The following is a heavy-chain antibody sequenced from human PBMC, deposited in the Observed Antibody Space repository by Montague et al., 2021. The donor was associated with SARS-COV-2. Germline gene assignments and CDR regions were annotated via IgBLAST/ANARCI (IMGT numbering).Heavy chain of an antibody. J-gene: IGHJ4*02. D-gene: IGHD3-22*01. V-gene: IGHV3-53*04. CDR1: TFTVSSNY. CDR3: ARTKDDYYDSSGPLDY. Sequence: SLRLSCAASTFTVSSNYMGWVRQAPGKGLEWVSVIYKDGTTYYADSVKGRFTISRHNSKNTLFLQMNSLTAEDTAMYYCARTKDDYYDSSGPLDYWGQGTLVTVSS. CDR2: IYKDGTT.